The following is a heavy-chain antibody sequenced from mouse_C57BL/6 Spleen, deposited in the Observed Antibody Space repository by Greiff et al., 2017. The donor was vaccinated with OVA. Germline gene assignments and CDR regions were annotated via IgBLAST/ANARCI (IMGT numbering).Heavy chain of an antibody. CDR1: GYTFTSYW. CDR2: IHPNSGST. J-gene: IGHJ3*01. D-gene: IGHD1-1*01. CDR3: ARGGFYYYGSSPWFAY. V-gene: IGHV1-64*01. Sequence: QVQLQQPGAELVKPGASVKLSCKASGYTFTSYWMHWVKQRPGQGLEWIGMIHPNSGSTNYNEKFKSKATLTVDKSSSTAYMQLSSLTSEDSAVYYCARGGFYYYGSSPWFAYWGQGTLVTVSA.